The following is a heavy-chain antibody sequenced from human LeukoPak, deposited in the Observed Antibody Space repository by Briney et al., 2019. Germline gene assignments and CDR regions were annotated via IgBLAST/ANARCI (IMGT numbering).Heavy chain of an antibody. CDR1: GYTFTSYG. V-gene: IGHV1-3*01. D-gene: IGHD6-13*01. J-gene: IGHJ4*02. CDR2: INAGNGNT. CDR3: ARVAAADILYYFDY. Sequence: GASVTVSCKASGYTFTSYGIHWVRQAPGQRLEWMGWINAGNGNTKYSQKFQGRVTITRDTSASTAYMELSSLRSEDTAVYYCARVAAADILYYFDYWGQGTLVTVSS.